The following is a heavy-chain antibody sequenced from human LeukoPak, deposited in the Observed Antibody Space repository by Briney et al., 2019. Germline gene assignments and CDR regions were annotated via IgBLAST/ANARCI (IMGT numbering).Heavy chain of an antibody. Sequence: ASVKVSCKASGYTFTSYAINWVRQAPGQGLEWMGWINTNTGNPTYAQGFTGRFVFSLDTSVSTAYLQISSLKAEDTAVYYCARDASGGSRGWFDPWGQGTLVTVSS. D-gene: IGHD2-15*01. CDR1: GYTFTSYA. CDR2: INTNTGNP. V-gene: IGHV7-4-1*02. J-gene: IGHJ5*02. CDR3: ARDASGGSRGWFDP.